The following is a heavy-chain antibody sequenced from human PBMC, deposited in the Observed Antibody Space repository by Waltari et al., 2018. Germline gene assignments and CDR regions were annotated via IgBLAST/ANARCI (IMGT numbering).Heavy chain of an antibody. V-gene: IGHV1-24*01. Sequence: QLQLVQSGAEVKKPGASVKVSCKVSGYTLTELSMHWVRQAPGKGLEWMGGGEPEDGETIYAQKDQGRVTMTEDTARDRGYMEMSAVTDAEKAVYYCARDLAIAGYWYVELWGRGTRVTVSS. D-gene: IGHD1-26*01. J-gene: IGHJ2*01. CDR3: ARDLAIAGYWYVEL. CDR1: GYTLTELS. CDR2: GEPEDGET.